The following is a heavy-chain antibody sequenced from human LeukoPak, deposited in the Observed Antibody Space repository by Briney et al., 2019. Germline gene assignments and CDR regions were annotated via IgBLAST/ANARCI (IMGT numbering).Heavy chain of an antibody. CDR2: ISSSSSYI. CDR3: ARGLDNYDSGSSD. Sequence: PGGSLRLSCAASGFTFSSYWMNWVRQAPGKGLEWVSSISSSSSYIYYADSVKGRFTISRDNAKNSLYLQMNSLRAEDTAVYYCARGLDNYDSGSSDWGQGTLVTVSS. J-gene: IGHJ4*02. CDR1: GFTFSSYW. V-gene: IGHV3-21*01. D-gene: IGHD3-10*01.